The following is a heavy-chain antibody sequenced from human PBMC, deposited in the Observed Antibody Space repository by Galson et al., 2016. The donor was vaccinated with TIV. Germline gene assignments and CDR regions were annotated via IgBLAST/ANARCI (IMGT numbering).Heavy chain of an antibody. CDR1: GFTFSDYG. CDR2: IWYDGLNQ. D-gene: IGHD6-13*01. J-gene: IGHJ5*02. V-gene: IGHV3-33*01. Sequence: SLRLSCAAAGFTFSDYGIHWVRQAPGKGLEWVAVIWYDGLNQYYTDSVKGRFTISRDNSKNTLYLQMNSLRVEDTAMYYCARARSAPGWFDPWGQGTLVTVSS. CDR3: ARARSAPGWFDP.